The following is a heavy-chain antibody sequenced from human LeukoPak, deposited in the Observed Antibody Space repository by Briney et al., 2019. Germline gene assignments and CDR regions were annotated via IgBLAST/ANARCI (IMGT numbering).Heavy chain of an antibody. CDR1: GYSFTSYW. CDR3: ARGHNYAADY. D-gene: IGHD5-18*01. J-gene: IGHJ4*02. V-gene: IGHV5-51*01. CDR2: IYPGDSDT. Sequence: NTGESLKISCKGSGYSFTSYWIGWVRQMPGKGLEWMGIIYPGDSDTRYSPSFQGQVTISADRSISTAYLQWSSLKAPDTAIYYCARGHNYAADYWGQGTLVTVSS.